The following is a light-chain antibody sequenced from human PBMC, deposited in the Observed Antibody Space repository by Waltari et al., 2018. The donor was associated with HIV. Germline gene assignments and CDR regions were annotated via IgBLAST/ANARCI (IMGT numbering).Light chain of an antibody. CDR2: QDV. CDR3: QSAHNSHTI. V-gene: IGLV3-25*03. J-gene: IGLJ2*01. CDR1: ALSSHF. Sequence: SYDLTQAPSVSVTPGQTAKIPCSGDALSSHFVSWYRQNPGQAPMMIIFQDVQRPSGIPARFSASTSGTIATLTISEVQAEDEADYYCQSAHNSHTIFGGGTKLTVL.